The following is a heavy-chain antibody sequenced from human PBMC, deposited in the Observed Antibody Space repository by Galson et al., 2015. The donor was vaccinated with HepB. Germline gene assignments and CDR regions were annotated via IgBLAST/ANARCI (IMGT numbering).Heavy chain of an antibody. CDR2: IRYDGSNK. CDR1: GFTFSSYG. J-gene: IGHJ5*02. V-gene: IGHV3-30*02. Sequence: LRLSCAASGFTFSSYGMHWVRQAPGKGLEWVAFIRYDGSNKYYADSVKGRFTISRDNSKNTLYLQMNSLRAEDTAVYYCAKDGSGGYSSSWYLRDDWQWLETNWFDPWGQGTLVTVSS. D-gene: IGHD6-13*01. CDR3: AKDGSGGYSSSWYLRDDWQWLETNWFDP.